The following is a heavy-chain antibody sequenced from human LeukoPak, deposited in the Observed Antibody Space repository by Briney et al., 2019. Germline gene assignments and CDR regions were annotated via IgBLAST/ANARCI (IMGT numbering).Heavy chain of an antibody. CDR2: LSGSGITT. Sequence: HPGGSLRLSCAASGFTFSNSAMSWARQAPGKGLEWVSTLSGSGITTYYADSVKGRFTTSRDNSKNTLYLQMNSLRAEDTAVYYCAKGIYSSGWSYFDYWGHGTLVTVSS. V-gene: IGHV3-23*01. J-gene: IGHJ4*01. CDR1: GFTFSNSA. D-gene: IGHD6-19*01. CDR3: AKGIYSSGWSYFDY.